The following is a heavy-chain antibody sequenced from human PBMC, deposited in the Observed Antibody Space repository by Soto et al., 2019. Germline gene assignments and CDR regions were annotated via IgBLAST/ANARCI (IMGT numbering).Heavy chain of an antibody. CDR3: ARDLIQSEVVLWFGELSPYGMDV. CDR1: GFTFSSYA. CDR2: ISYDGSNK. V-gene: IGHV3-30-3*01. J-gene: IGHJ6*02. Sequence: GGSLRLSCAASGFTFSSYAMHWVRQAPGKGLEWVAVISYDGSNKYYADSVKGRFTISRDNSKNTLYLQMNSLRAEDTAVYYCARDLIQSEVVLWFGELSPYGMDVWGQGTTVTVSS. D-gene: IGHD3-10*01.